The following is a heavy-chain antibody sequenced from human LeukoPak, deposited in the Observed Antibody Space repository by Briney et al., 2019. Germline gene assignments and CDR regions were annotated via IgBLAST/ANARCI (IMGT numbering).Heavy chain of an antibody. V-gene: IGHV4-61*03. CDR2: IYYTGKT. CDR1: GDSVSNGNYY. Sequence: SETLSLTCTVSGDSVSNGNYYWSWLRQPPGKALEWIGYIYYTGKTYYNPSLEGRVTILVGTSRNHFSVKLSSVTAADTAVYYCARSQNYYGSGDYWSQGTLVTVSS. CDR3: ARSQNYYGSGDY. D-gene: IGHD3-10*01. J-gene: IGHJ4*02.